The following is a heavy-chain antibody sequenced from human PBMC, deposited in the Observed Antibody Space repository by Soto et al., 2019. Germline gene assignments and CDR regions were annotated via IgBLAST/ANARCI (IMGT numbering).Heavy chain of an antibody. CDR1: GGSFTGYY. D-gene: IGHD3-3*01. Sequence: QVQLQQWGAGLLKPSETLSLTCAVYGGSFTGYYWTWIRQTPGKGLEWIGEINYRGSTYYNPSLESRITMVVDTSKNQFSLKLSSVTAADTAVYFCVRGQPHRITIFEVVIRSYDYGMDVWGQGTTVTVSS. CDR3: VRGQPHRITIFEVVIRSYDYGMDV. J-gene: IGHJ6*02. CDR2: INYRGST. V-gene: IGHV4-34*01.